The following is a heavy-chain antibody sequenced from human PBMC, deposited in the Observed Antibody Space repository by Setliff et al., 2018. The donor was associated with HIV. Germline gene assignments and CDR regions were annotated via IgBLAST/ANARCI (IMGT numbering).Heavy chain of an antibody. CDR3: ARVRQVSDYGDYDYYFDY. Sequence: SETLSLTCTVSGGSISSGSYYWNWIRQPAGKGLEWIGRIYTSGSTNYNPSLKSRVTISVDTSKNQFSLKLSSVTAADTAVYYCARVRQVSDYGDYDYYFDYWGQGALVTVSS. J-gene: IGHJ4*02. V-gene: IGHV4-61*02. CDR2: IYTSGST. D-gene: IGHD4-17*01. CDR1: GGSISSGSYY.